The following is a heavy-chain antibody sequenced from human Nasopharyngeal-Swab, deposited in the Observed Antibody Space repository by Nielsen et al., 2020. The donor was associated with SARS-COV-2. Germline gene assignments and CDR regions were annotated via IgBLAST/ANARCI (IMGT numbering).Heavy chain of an antibody. CDR1: GFTFSSYA. J-gene: IGHJ3*02. D-gene: IGHD3-22*01. V-gene: IGHV3-30-3*01. Sequence: GESLKISCAASGFTFSSYAMHWVRQAPGKGLEWVAVISYDGSNKYYADSVKGRFTISRDNSKNTLYLQMNSLRAEDTAVYYCARNYYDSSDAFDIWGQRTMVTVSS. CDR3: ARNYYDSSDAFDI. CDR2: ISYDGSNK.